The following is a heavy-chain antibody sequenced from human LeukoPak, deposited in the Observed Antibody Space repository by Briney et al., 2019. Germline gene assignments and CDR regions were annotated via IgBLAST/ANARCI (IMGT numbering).Heavy chain of an antibody. D-gene: IGHD3-22*01. V-gene: IGHV3-23*01. J-gene: IGHJ4*02. CDR3: YKVAFGRYYYDRSAFDY. Sequence: PGGSLRLSCAASGFTLSNYGMSCVRQAPGKGVEWVSAINGSGGSTYYALSEKGRFTLSRDNSKNTLYMQMNTLRAEDTAVYYCYKVAFGRYYYDRSAFDYWGQGTLVTVSS. CDR2: INGSGGST. CDR1: GFTLSNYG.